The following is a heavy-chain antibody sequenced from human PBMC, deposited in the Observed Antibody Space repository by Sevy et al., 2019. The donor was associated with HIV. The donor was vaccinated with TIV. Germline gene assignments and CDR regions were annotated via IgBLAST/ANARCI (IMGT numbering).Heavy chain of an antibody. D-gene: IGHD3-10*01. CDR3: AREVGGSGSK. CDR1: GFTFSNAW. J-gene: IGHJ4*02. CDR2: IKSKTEGATR. Sequence: GGSLRLSCAASGFTFSNAWMSWVRQAPGKGLEWVGRIKSKTEGATRDFAAPVKGRLLISRDDSRNTVYLQMNSLKTEDTAVYYCAREVGGSGSKWGQGTLVTVSS. V-gene: IGHV3-15*01.